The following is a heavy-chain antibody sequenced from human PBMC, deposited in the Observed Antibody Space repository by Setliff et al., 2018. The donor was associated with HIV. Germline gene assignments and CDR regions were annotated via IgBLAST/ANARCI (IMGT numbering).Heavy chain of an antibody. CDR1: GGSIISSHW. Sequence: SETLSLTCTVSGGSIISSHWWSWVRQPPGKGLEWIGEIFHSGSPNYNPSLKSRLTISVDKSKNQFSLKLTSVTAADTAVYYCVRAGDYYDSTGARAGFDFWGQGTRVTVSS. CDR3: VRAGDYYDSTGARAGFDF. V-gene: IGHV4-4*02. CDR2: IFHSGSP. D-gene: IGHD3-22*01. J-gene: IGHJ3*01.